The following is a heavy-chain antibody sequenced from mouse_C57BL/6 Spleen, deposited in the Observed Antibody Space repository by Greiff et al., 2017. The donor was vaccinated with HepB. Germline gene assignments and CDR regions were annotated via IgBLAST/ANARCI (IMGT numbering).Heavy chain of an antibody. Sequence: VQLKESGPGLVKPSQSLSLTCSVTGYSITSGYYWNWIRQFPGNKLEWMGYISYDGSNNYNPSLKNRISITRDTSKNQFFLKLNSVTTEDTATYYCARRIGNYVYYAMDYWGQGTSVTVSS. CDR3: ARRIGNYVYYAMDY. CDR2: ISYDGSN. CDR1: GYSITSGYY. D-gene: IGHD2-1*01. J-gene: IGHJ4*01. V-gene: IGHV3-6*01.